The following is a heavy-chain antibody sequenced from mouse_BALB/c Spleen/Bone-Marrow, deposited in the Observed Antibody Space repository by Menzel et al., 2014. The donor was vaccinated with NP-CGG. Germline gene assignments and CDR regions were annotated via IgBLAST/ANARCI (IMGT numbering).Heavy chain of an antibody. CDR2: IDPENGIT. CDR3: DRGRYDWYFDV. J-gene: IGHJ1*01. V-gene: IGHV14-1*02. CDR1: GFNIKDHY. Sequence: EVMLVESGANLVRPGALVKLSCKASGFNIKDHYIHWVRQTPEQGLDWIGWIDPENGITINAPSFQGKAIITADTSSNTAYLQVSSLTSEDTAVYYCDRGRYDWYFDVWGAGTTVTVSS. D-gene: IGHD2-14*01.